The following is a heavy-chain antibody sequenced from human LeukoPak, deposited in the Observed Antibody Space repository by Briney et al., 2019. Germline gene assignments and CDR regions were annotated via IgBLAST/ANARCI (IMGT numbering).Heavy chain of an antibody. CDR3: ASLRVPGYFDY. V-gene: IGHV4-59*12. CDR1: GGSINSYY. CDR2: FYYSGNT. J-gene: IGHJ4*03. D-gene: IGHD3-16*01. Sequence: PSETLSLTCTVSGGSINSYYWSWIRQPPGKGLEWIGYFYYSGNTNYNPSLKSRVTMSVDTSRNQFSLKLSSVAAADTAVFYCASLRVPGYFDYWGRGTLVTVSS.